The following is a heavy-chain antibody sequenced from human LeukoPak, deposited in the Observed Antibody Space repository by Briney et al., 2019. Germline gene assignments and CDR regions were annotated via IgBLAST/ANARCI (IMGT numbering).Heavy chain of an antibody. D-gene: IGHD6-19*01. Sequence: GSLRLSCAASGFTFSSYAMSWVRQAPGKGLEWVSGISVSGGRTFYADSVKGRFTISRDNSMNTLDLQINSLRVEDTAVYYCAKGSSGWFQDAFDIWGQGTMVTVSS. CDR1: GFTFSSYA. CDR3: AKGSSGWFQDAFDI. CDR2: ISVSGGRT. V-gene: IGHV3-23*01. J-gene: IGHJ3*02.